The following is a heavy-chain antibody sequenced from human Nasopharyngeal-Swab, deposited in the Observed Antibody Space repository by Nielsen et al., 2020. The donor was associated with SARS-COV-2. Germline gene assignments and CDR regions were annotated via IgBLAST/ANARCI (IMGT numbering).Heavy chain of an antibody. V-gene: IGHV3-30-3*01. J-gene: IGHJ5*02. CDR3: VRDSRKYCRNIDCYMGNRFDP. D-gene: IGHD2-21*02. CDR1: GFTLSSYA. Sequence: GESLKISCAASGFTLSSYAMHWVRQAPGKGLEWVAVISHDETNKYYADSVKGRFSVSRDNSKNTVYLQMSSLRSEDTAIYYCVRDSRKYCRNIDCYMGNRFDPWGQGTLVTVSS. CDR2: ISHDETNK.